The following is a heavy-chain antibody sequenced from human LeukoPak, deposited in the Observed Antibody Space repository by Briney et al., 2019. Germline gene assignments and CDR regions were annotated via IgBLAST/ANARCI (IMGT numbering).Heavy chain of an antibody. V-gene: IGHV3-21*01. CDR3: ARDRYSSGWMTFDY. CDR1: GFTFSSYS. D-gene: IGHD6-19*01. Sequence: GGSLRLSCAASGFTFSSYSMNRVRQAPGKGLEWVSSISSSSSYIYYADSVKGRFTISRDNAKNSLYLQMNSLRAEDTAVYYCARDRYSSGWMTFDYWGQGTLVTVSS. J-gene: IGHJ4*02. CDR2: ISSSSSYI.